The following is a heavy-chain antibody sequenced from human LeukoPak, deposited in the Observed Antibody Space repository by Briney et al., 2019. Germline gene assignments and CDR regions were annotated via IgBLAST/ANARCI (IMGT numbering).Heavy chain of an antibody. V-gene: IGHV6-1*01. CDR3: ARGSGYYDTGSFSFVDN. D-gene: IGHD3-22*01. J-gene: IGHJ4*02. Sequence: SQTLSLTCAISGDSVSSDSAAWNWIRQSPSGGLEWLGRTYYRSQWFIDYAVSVKTRITIKSDTSRNQFSLELNSVTPEDTGVYYCARGSGYYDTGSFSFVDNWGQGTLVTVSS. CDR1: GDSVSSDSAA. CDR2: TYYRSQWFI.